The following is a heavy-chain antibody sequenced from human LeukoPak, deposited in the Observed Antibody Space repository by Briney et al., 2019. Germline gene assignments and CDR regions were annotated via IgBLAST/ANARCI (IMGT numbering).Heavy chain of an antibody. CDR1: GGSISSYY. V-gene: IGHV4-59*12. Sequence: SETLSLTCTVSGGSISSYYWSWIRQPPGKGLEWIGFIKYSVTANYNPSLKSRVTISVDTSKNQFSLKLSSVTAADTAVYYCARAVPGYFDYWGQGTLVTVSS. CDR2: IKYSVTA. CDR3: ARAVPGYFDY. J-gene: IGHJ4*02.